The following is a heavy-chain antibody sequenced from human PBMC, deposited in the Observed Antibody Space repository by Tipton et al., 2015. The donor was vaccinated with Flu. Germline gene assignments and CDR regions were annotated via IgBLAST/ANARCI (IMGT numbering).Heavy chain of an antibody. Sequence: LRLSCAVSGYSISSGYYWGWIRQPPGKGLEWIGEINHSGSTNYNPSLKSRVTISVDTSKNQFSLKLSSVTAADTAVYYCARGLYVSGSYQRRYFDSWGQGTLVTVSS. CDR1: GYSISSGYY. CDR2: INHSGST. J-gene: IGHJ4*02. D-gene: IGHD3-10*01. V-gene: IGHV4-38-2*01. CDR3: ARGLYVSGSYQRRYFDS.